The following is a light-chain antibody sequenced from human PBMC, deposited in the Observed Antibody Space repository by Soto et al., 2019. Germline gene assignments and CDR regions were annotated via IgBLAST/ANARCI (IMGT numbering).Light chain of an antibody. CDR2: GAS. CDR1: QSVSSN. Sequence: EIVMTQSPATLSVSPGERATLSCRASQSVSSNLAWYQQKPGQAPRLLIYGASTRATGIPARLSGSGSGTEFTLTISSLQSEDFAVYYCQQYNNWPRTFGQGTKV. J-gene: IGKJ1*01. V-gene: IGKV3-15*01. CDR3: QQYNNWPRT.